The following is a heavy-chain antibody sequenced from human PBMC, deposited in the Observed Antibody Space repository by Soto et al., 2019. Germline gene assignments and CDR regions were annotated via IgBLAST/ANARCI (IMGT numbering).Heavy chain of an antibody. V-gene: IGHV1-2*02. CDR2: INPKFGDT. CDR1: GYTFTAYH. CDR3: ARNMDYYYGRGSGNGHGV. J-gene: IGHJ6*02. Sequence: QVQLVQSGAEVKEPGDSVRVSCEASGYTFTAYHIHWVRQAPGQGLEWMGWINPKFGDTTYAQDFQGRVSMTRDMSISTVSMELCRLTSDDTAIYYCARNMDYYYGRGSGNGHGVWGQGTTVTVFS. D-gene: IGHD3-10*02.